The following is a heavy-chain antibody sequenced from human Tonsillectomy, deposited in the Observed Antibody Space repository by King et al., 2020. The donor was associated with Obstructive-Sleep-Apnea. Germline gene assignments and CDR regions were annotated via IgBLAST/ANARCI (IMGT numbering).Heavy chain of an antibody. CDR2: IYHTGRT. J-gene: IGHJ4*02. D-gene: IGHD7-27*01. CDR3: AGCDWGSFLGYFDY. Sequence: LQLQESGPGLVKPSETLSLMCTVSSYSISRGYYWGWIRQPPGKGLEWIGSIYHTGRTYYNPSLTSRVTLSVDTSKNQFSLRLNSVTAADTAVYYCAGCDWGSFLGYFDYWGQGTLVTVSS. V-gene: IGHV4-38-2*02. CDR1: SYSISRGYY.